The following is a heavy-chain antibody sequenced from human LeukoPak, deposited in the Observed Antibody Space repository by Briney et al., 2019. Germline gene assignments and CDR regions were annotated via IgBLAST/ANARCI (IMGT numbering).Heavy chain of an antibody. D-gene: IGHD3-16*02. CDR2: ISYDGSNK. J-gene: IGHJ3*02. CDR1: GFTFSSYA. Sequence: GGSLRLSCAASGFTFSSYAMHWVRQAPGKGLGWVAVISYDGSNKYYADSVKGRFTISRDNSKNTLYLQMNSLRAEDTAVYYCARRGSYYDYVWGSYRYDAFDIWGQGTMVTVSS. V-gene: IGHV3-30-3*01. CDR3: ARRGSYYDYVWGSYRYDAFDI.